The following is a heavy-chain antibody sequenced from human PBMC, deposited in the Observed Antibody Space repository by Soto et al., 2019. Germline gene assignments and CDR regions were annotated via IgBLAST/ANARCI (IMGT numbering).Heavy chain of an antibody. V-gene: IGHV3-9*01. CDR3: AKGLGHYSYYYMDV. Sequence: EVQLVESGGGLVQPGRSLRLSCAASGFKFDDYAMHWVRQAPGKGLEWVAGISWNSGSLGYADSVKGRFTISRDNAKNALYLQMNSLRDDDTAPYSCAKGLGHYSYYYMDVWGKGTTVTVSS. CDR2: ISWNSGSL. CDR1: GFKFDDYA. J-gene: IGHJ6*03. D-gene: IGHD7-27*01.